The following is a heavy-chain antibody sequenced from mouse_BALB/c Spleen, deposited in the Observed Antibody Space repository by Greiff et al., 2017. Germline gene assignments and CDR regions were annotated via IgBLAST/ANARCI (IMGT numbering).Heavy chain of an antibody. V-gene: IGHV1-7*01. D-gene: IGHD2-2*01. CDR3: ARGGGYRYFDY. CDR1: GYTFTSYW. CDR2: INPSTGYT. J-gene: IGHJ2*01. Sequence: QVQLQQSGAELEKPGASVKMSCKASGYTFTSYWMHWVKQRPGKGLEWIGYINPSTGYTEYNQKFKDKATLTADKSSSTAYMQLSSLTSEDSAVYYCARGGGYRYFDYWGQGTTLTVSS.